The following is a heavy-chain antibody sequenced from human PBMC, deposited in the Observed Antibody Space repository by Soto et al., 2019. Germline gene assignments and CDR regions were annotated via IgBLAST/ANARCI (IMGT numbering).Heavy chain of an antibody. CDR2: ISGSGGST. CDR1: GFTFSSYA. CDR3: AKDIKTQIVAVAGAGFDE. Sequence: PGGSLRLSCAASGFTFSSYAMSWVRQAPGKGLEWVSAISGSGGSTYYADSVKGRFTISRDNSKNTLYLQMNSLRAEDTAVYYCAKDIKTQIVAVAGAGFDEWGQGTLVTVSS. D-gene: IGHD6-19*01. J-gene: IGHJ4*02. V-gene: IGHV3-23*01.